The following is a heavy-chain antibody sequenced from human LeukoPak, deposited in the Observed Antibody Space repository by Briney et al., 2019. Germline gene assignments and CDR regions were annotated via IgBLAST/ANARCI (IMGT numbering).Heavy chain of an antibody. D-gene: IGHD6-13*01. V-gene: IGHV1-46*01. J-gene: IGHJ5*02. Sequence: ASVKVSCKASGYTFTSYYMHWVRQAPGQGLEWMGIINPSGGSTSYAQKLQGRVTMTRDTSTSTVYMELSSLRSEDTAVYYCARDKAAARITNWFDPWGQGTLVSVSS. CDR3: ARDKAAARITNWFDP. CDR2: INPSGGST. CDR1: GYTFTSYY.